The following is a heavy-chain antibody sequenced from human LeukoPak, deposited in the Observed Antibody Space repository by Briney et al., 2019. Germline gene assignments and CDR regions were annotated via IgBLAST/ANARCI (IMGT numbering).Heavy chain of an antibody. CDR1: GGSISSYY. V-gene: IGHV4-59*08. CDR3: ARPYYYDSRIDP. J-gene: IGHJ5*02. D-gene: IGHD3-22*01. Sequence: PSETLSLTCTVSGGSISSYYWSWIRQPPGKGLEWVGYIYYSGSGSTYYNPSLKSRATISVDTSKNQFSLKLSSVTAADTAVYYCARPYYYDSRIDPWGQGTLVTVSS. CDR2: IYYSGSGST.